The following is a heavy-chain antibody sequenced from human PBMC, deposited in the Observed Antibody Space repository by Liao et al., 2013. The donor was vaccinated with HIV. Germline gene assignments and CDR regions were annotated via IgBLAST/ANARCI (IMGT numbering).Heavy chain of an antibody. D-gene: IGHD3-3*01. J-gene: IGHJ6*03. CDR3: ARGGGGYYSYYSYMDV. CDR2: IYYSGST. CDR1: GGSISSGDYY. Sequence: QVQLQESGPGLVKPSQTLSLTCTVSGGSISSGDYYWSWIRQPPGKGLEWIGYIYYSGSTYYNPSLKSRVTISLDTSKNQFSLRLSSVTAADTAVYFCARGGGGYYSYYSYMDVWGKGTAVTVSS. V-gene: IGHV4-30-4*08.